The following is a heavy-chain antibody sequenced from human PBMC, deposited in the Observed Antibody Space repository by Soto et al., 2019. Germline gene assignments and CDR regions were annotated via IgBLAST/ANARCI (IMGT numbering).Heavy chain of an antibody. CDR2: IYYSGST. Sequence: ASETLSLTCTVSGGSISSGGYYWSWIRQHPGKGLEWIGYIYYSGSTYYNPSLKSRVTISVDTSKNQFSLKLSSVTAADTAVYYCAKDQYGGCPGKPDYWGQGTLVT. CDR1: GGSISSGGYY. J-gene: IGHJ4*02. D-gene: IGHD1-26*01. V-gene: IGHV4-31*03. CDR3: AKDQYGGCPGKPDY.